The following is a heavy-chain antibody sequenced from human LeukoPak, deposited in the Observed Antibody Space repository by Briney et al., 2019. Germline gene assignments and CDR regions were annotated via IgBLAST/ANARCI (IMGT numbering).Heavy chain of an antibody. CDR1: GFTFSSYA. CDR2: ISYDGSNK. J-gene: IGHJ4*02. D-gene: IGHD5-12*01. Sequence: GGSLRLSCAASGFTFSSYAMHWVRQAPGKGLEWVAVISYDGSNKYYADSVKGRFTISRDNSKNTLYLQMNSLRAEDTAVYYCATLGSGYDYLPYFDYWGQGTLVTVSS. V-gene: IGHV3-30-3*01. CDR3: ATLGSGYDYLPYFDY.